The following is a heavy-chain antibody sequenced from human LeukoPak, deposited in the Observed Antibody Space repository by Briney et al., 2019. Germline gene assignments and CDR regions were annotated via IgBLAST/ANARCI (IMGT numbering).Heavy chain of an antibody. CDR1: GLHFSGTA. CDR2: ISHDGMNA. D-gene: IGHD3-10*01. V-gene: IGHV3-23*01. CDR3: AKAVRSMVTGGGYDS. Sequence: PGGSLRLSCAASGLHFSGTAMSWVRQAPGKGLEWVSAISHDGMNAYYADSVKGRFTISRDNSKKTVSLEMSSLTAADTGVYYCAKAVRSMVTGGGYDSWGQGTLVTVSS. J-gene: IGHJ4*02.